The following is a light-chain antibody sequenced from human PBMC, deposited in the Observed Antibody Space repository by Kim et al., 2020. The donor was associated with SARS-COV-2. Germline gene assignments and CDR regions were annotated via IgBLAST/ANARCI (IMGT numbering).Light chain of an antibody. CDR1: QGVSNY. J-gene: IGKJ4*01. V-gene: IGKV3-11*01. Sequence: DILLTQSPATLSSSPGERATLSCRASQGVSNYLAWYQQKPGQAPKLLIYDASNRATGIPARFTGSGSGTDFTLTISSLEPEDVAIYYCQKRNSAPLAFGGGTKVDIK. CDR2: DAS. CDR3: QKRNSAPLA.